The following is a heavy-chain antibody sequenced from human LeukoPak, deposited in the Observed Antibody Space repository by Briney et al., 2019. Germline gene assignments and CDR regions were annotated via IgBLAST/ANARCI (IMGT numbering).Heavy chain of an antibody. J-gene: IGHJ4*02. D-gene: IGHD6-13*01. CDR2: IYHSGST. Sequence: SSETLSLTCTVSGGSISSGDYYWSWIRQPPGKGLEWIGYIYHSGSTYYNPSLKSRVTISVDRSKNQFSLKLSSVTAADTAVYYCARPPDDYSSSWYFGYWGQGTLVTVSS. CDR1: GGSISSGDYY. CDR3: ARPPDDYSSSWYFGY. V-gene: IGHV4-30-2*01.